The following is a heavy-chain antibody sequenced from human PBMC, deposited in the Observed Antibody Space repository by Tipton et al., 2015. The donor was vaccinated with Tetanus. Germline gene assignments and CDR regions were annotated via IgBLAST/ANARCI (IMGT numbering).Heavy chain of an antibody. V-gene: IGHV1-69*01. CDR2: IIPIFGTA. D-gene: IGHD4-17*01. CDR3: ATYYGDYGHNWFDP. CDR1: GGTFSSYA. J-gene: IGHJ5*02. Sequence: QLVQSGAEVKKPGSSVKVSCKASGGTFSSYAISWVRQAPGQGLEWMGGIIPIFGTANYAQKFQGRVTITADESTSTAYMELSSLRSEDPAVYYCATYYGDYGHNWFDPWGQGTLVTVSS.